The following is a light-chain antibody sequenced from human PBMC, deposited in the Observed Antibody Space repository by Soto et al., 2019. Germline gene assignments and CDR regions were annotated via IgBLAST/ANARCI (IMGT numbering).Light chain of an antibody. V-gene: IGKV3-20*01. CDR1: QSVSTNF. CDR3: QQYGRTSWT. J-gene: IGKJ1*01. Sequence: EIVLTQSPGTLSLSPGEGATLSCRASQSVSTNFFAWYQQKPGQAPRLLIYGASPRATGIPDRFSGSGSGTDFTLPISRLEPEDFAVYYCQQYGRTSWTFGQGTKVEIK. CDR2: GAS.